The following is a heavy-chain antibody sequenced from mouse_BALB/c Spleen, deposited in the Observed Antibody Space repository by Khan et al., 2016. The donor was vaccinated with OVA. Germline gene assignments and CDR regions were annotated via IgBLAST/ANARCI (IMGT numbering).Heavy chain of an antibody. D-gene: IGHD2-2*01. Sequence: EVELVESGGGLVKPGGSLKLSCSASGFTFSSYAMSWVRQTPEKRLELVATISSGGHYTFYPDSVKGRFTISRDNARNTLYLQMSSLRSEDTAIYYCARSLVDYYAMDYWGQGTSVTVSS. CDR3: ARSLVDYYAMDY. CDR1: GFTFSSYA. J-gene: IGHJ4*01. V-gene: IGHV5-9-3*01. CDR2: ISSGGHYT.